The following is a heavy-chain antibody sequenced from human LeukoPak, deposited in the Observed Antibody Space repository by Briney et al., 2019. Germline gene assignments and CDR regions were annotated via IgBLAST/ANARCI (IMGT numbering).Heavy chain of an antibody. CDR2: IIPIFGTA. Sequence: SVKVSCKASGGTFSSYAISWVRQAPGQGLEWMGGIIPIFGTANYAQKFQGGVTITTDESTSTAYMELSSLRSEDTAVYYCARGKYCSGGSCYGPKWNYFDYWGQGTLVTVSS. V-gene: IGHV1-69*05. CDR3: ARGKYCSGGSCYGPKWNYFDY. J-gene: IGHJ4*02. D-gene: IGHD2-15*01. CDR1: GGTFSSYA.